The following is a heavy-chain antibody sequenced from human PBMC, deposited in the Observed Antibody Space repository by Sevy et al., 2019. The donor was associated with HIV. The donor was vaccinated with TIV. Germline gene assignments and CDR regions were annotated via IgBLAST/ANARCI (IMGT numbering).Heavy chain of an antibody. D-gene: IGHD3-22*01. J-gene: IGHJ3*01. CDR1: GFTFNTHV. CDR3: AKVLNPALESMMEVTVRSLKGFDV. CDR2: ISGFGNT. Sequence: GGSLRLSCAASGFTFNTHVMNWDRQAPGKGLEWVSSISGFGNTYYADPVRGRFTISRDNAKNTLYLQMNSLRADDTAVYYCAKVLNPALESMMEVTVRSLKGFDVWGQGTMVTVSS. V-gene: IGHV3-23*01.